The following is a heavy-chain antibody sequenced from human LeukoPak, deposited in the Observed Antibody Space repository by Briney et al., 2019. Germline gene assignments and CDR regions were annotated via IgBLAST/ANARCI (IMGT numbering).Heavy chain of an antibody. V-gene: IGHV3-30*02. CDR3: ATISHYDFWSGYLTYYYYYMDV. CDR2: IRYDGSNK. D-gene: IGHD3-3*01. Sequence: GGSLRLSCAASGFTFSSYGMHWVRQAPGKGLEWVAFIRYDGSNKYYADSVKGRFTISRDNSKNTLYLQMNSLRAEDTAVYYCATISHYDFWSGYLTYYYYYMDVWGKGTTVTVSS. J-gene: IGHJ6*03. CDR1: GFTFSSYG.